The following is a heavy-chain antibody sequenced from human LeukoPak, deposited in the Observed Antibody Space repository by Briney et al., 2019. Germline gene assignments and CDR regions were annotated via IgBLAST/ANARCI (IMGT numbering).Heavy chain of an antibody. V-gene: IGHV3-23*01. CDR3: AKVTGSGSYLADAFDI. Sequence: GGSLRLSCAASGLTFSSYGMNWVRQAPGKGLEWVSAISGSGDITYHADSVRGRFTVSRDNSKNTLYLQMKSLSAEDTAVYYCAKVTGSGSYLADAFDIWGHGTVVTVSS. D-gene: IGHD3-10*01. J-gene: IGHJ3*02. CDR1: GLTFSSYG. CDR2: ISGSGDIT.